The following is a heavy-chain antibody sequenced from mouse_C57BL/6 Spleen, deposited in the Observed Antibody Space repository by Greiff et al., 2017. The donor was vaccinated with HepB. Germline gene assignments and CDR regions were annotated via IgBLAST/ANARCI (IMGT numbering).Heavy chain of an antibody. D-gene: IGHD1-1*02. J-gene: IGHJ1*03. CDR2: ISYDGSN. CDR3: ARVGTGGYFDV. CDR1: GYSITSGYF. V-gene: IGHV3-6*01. Sequence: EVQLVESGPGLVKPSQSLSLTCSVTGYSITSGYFRYWIRQFPGNKLEWMGYISYDGSNNYNPSLKNRISITRDTSKNQCFLKLNSVTTEDTATYYCARVGTGGYFDVWGTGTTVTVSS.